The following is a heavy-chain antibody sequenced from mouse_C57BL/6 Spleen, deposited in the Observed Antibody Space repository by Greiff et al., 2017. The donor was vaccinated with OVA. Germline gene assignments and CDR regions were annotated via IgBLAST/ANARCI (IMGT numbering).Heavy chain of an antibody. CDR3: ARGDGNYEFAY. J-gene: IGHJ3*01. CDR1: GYTFTSSD. Sequence: VQLQESGPELVKPGASVKLSCKASGYTFTSSDINWVKQRPGQGLEWIGWIYPRDGSTKYNEKFKGKATLTVDPSSSTAYMELHSLTSEDAAVDFCARGDGNYEFAYWGQGTLVTVSA. V-gene: IGHV1-85*01. CDR2: IYPRDGST. D-gene: IGHD2-1*01.